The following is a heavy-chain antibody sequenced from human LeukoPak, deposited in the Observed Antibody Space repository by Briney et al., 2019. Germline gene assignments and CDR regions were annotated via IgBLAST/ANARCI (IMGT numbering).Heavy chain of an antibody. Sequence: SETLSLTXTVSGGSIRSYYWSWIRQPPGKGLEWIGYIYYSGSTNYNPSLKSRVTISVDTSKNQFSLKLSSVTAADTAVYYCARAPYGGNLYYFDYWGQGTLVTVSS. CDR1: GGSIRSYY. CDR2: IYYSGST. CDR3: ARAPYGGNLYYFDY. J-gene: IGHJ4*02. D-gene: IGHD4-23*01. V-gene: IGHV4-59*01.